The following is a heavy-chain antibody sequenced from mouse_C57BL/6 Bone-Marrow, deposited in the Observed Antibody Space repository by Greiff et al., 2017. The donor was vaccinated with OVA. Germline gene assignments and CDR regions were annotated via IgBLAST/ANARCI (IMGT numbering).Heavy chain of an antibody. CDR1: GYTFTSYG. V-gene: IGHV1-81*01. D-gene: IGHD2-1*01. J-gene: IGHJ4*01. CDR3: ARNGNYVPLYAMDY. Sequence: VQLQQSGAELARPGASVKLSCKASGYTFTSYGISWVKQRTGQGLEWIGEIYPRSGNTYYTEKFKGKATLTADKSSSTAYMELRSLTSEDSAVYFCARNGNYVPLYAMDYWGQGTSVTVSS. CDR2: IYPRSGNT.